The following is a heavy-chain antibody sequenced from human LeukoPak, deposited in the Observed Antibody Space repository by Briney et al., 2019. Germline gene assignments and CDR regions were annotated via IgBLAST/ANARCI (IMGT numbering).Heavy chain of an antibody. V-gene: IGHV3-23*01. D-gene: IGHD5-12*01. Sequence: DPGGSLRLSCAASGFTFSSYVMSWVRQAPGKGPEWVSAISGSGGSTYYADSVKGRFTVSRDNSKNTLYLQMNSLRAEDTAVYYCAKVPYSGYAGGYFDYWGQGTLVTVSS. J-gene: IGHJ4*02. CDR2: ISGSGGST. CDR3: AKVPYSGYAGGYFDY. CDR1: GFTFSSYV.